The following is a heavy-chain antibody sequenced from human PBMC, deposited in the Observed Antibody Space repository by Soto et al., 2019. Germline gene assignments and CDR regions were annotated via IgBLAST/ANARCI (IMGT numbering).Heavy chain of an antibody. CDR3: ARDLPVDCSGGSCFYYDGKDV. Sequence: PGGSLRLSCAASGFTFSSYGMHWVRQAPGKGLEWVAVIWYDGSNKYYADSVKGRFTISRDNSKNTLYLQMNSLRAEDTAVYYCARDLPVDCSGGSCFYYDGKDVWSQGTTVTVSS. J-gene: IGHJ6*02. CDR1: GFTFSSYG. V-gene: IGHV3-33*01. D-gene: IGHD2-15*01. CDR2: IWYDGSNK.